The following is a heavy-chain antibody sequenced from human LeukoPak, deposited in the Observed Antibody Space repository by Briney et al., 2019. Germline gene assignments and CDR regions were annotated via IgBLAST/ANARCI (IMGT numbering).Heavy chain of an antibody. D-gene: IGHD3-3*01. CDR1: GGSFSGYY. CDR3: ARGRAYYDFWSGYFAPLYYFDY. J-gene: IGHJ4*02. CDR2: INHSGST. Sequence: PSETLSLTCAVYGGSFSGYYWSWIRQPPGKGLEWIGEINHSGSTNYNPSLKSRVTISVDTSKNQFSLKLSSVTAADTAVYYCARGRAYYDFWSGYFAPLYYFDYWGQGTLVTVSS. V-gene: IGHV4-34*01.